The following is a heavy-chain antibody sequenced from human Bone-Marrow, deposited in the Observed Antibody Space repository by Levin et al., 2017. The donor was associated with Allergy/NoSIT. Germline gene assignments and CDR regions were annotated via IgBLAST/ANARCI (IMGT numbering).Heavy chain of an antibody. D-gene: IGHD2-21*02. J-gene: IGHJ6*02. V-gene: IGHV3-11*01. CDR1: GFTFSDYY. CDR2: ITSSGNTL. CDR3: ASLYCGADCYDVLDV. Sequence: SLKISCAASGFTFSDYYMSWIRQAPGTGLEWLAYITSSGNTLYYADSVKGRFTISRDNAKNSLYLQLNSLRAEDTAVYYCASLYCGADCYDVLDVWGQGTTVTVSS.